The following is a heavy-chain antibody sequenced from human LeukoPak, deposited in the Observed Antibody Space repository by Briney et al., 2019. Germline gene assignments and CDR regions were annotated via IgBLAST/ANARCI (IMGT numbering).Heavy chain of an antibody. V-gene: IGHV3-23*01. CDR2: ISGSGGST. CDR1: GFTFSSYA. D-gene: IGHD3-22*01. Sequence: GGSLRLSCAASGFTFSSYAMSWVSQAPGKGLEWVSAISGSGGSTYYAGSVKGRFTISRDNSKNTLYLQMNSLRAEDTAVYYCAKDLYYDSSGYYYYWGQGTLVTVSS. J-gene: IGHJ4*02. CDR3: AKDLYYDSSGYYYY.